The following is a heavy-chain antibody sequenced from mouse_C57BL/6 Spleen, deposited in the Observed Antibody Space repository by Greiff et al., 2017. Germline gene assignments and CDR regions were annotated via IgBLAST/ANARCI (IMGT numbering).Heavy chain of an antibody. V-gene: IGHV1-53*01. CDR2: INPSNGGT. J-gene: IGHJ2*01. CDR1: GYTFTSYW. CDR3: ARLGGSRGYFDY. D-gene: IGHD1-1*01. Sequence: VQLQQPGTELVKPGASVKLSCKASGYTFTSYWMHWVKQRPGQGLEWIGNINPSNGGTNYNEKFKSKATLTVDKSSSTAYVQLSSLTSEDSAVYYCARLGGSRGYFDYWGQGTTLTVSS.